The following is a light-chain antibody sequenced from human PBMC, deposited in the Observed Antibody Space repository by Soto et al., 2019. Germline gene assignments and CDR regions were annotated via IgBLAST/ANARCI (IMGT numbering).Light chain of an antibody. CDR1: QDINKF. Sequence: DIQMTHSPSSLSASVVDTSSISCEASQDINKFLNWYQQKPGKAPKLLIYDVSNLETGVPSRFSGSGSETHFTLTINSLQPEDIATYYCQQYDNYDITFGQGTRLEIK. J-gene: IGKJ5*01. CDR2: DVS. V-gene: IGKV1-33*01. CDR3: QQYDNYDIT.